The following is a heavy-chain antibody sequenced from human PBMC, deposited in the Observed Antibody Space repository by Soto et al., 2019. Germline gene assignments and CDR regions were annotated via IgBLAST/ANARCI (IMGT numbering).Heavy chain of an antibody. D-gene: IGHD2-15*01. CDR3: SRAGVVVVAATYDP. CDR1: GFTFSSYA. Sequence: GGSLRLSCAASGFTFSSYAMSWVRQAPGKGLEWVSAITESGGSTYYANSVKGRFTISRDNSKNTLYLQMNSLRAEDTAVYYCSRAGVVVVAATYDPWGQGTLVTVSS. CDR2: ITESGGST. V-gene: IGHV3-23*01. J-gene: IGHJ5*02.